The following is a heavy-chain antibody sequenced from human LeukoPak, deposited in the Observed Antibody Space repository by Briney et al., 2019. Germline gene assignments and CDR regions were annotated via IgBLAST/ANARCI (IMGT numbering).Heavy chain of an antibody. CDR3: ASLSPPDYYDSSGYN. CDR1: GYTFTGYY. J-gene: IGHJ4*02. D-gene: IGHD3-22*01. CDR2: INPNSGGT. V-gene: IGHV1-2*06. Sequence: ASVTVSCKASGYTFTGYYMHWVRQAPGQGLEWMGRINPNSGGTNYAQKFQGRVTMTRDTSISTAYMELSRLRSDDTAVYYCASLSPPDYYDSSGYNWGQGTLVTVSS.